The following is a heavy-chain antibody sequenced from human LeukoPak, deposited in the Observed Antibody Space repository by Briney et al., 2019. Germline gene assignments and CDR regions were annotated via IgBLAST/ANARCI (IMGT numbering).Heavy chain of an antibody. D-gene: IGHD4-17*01. J-gene: IGHJ4*02. CDR3: ARENPYGDYVDY. Sequence: PSETLSLTCTVSGGSISSSSYYWGWIRQPPGKGLEWIGSIYYSGSTYYNPSLKSRVTISVDTSKNQFSLKLSSVTAADTAVYYCARENPYGDYVDYWGQGTLVTVSS. V-gene: IGHV4-39*07. CDR2: IYYSGST. CDR1: GGSISSSSYY.